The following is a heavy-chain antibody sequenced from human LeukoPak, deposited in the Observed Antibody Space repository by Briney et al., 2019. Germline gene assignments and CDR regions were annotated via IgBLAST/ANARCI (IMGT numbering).Heavy chain of an antibody. Sequence: SETLSLTCTVSGGSISSGGYYWNWIRQHPGKGLEWIGYIYCSGSTYYKPSLKSRVTISEDTTKNQFSLKLSSVTAADTAVYYCARGSTGGSYYYGSGSHPVIDYWGQGTLVTVSS. CDR2: IYCSGST. CDR1: GGSISSGGYY. CDR3: ARGSTGGSYYYGSGSHPVIDY. V-gene: IGHV4-31*03. D-gene: IGHD3-10*01. J-gene: IGHJ4*02.